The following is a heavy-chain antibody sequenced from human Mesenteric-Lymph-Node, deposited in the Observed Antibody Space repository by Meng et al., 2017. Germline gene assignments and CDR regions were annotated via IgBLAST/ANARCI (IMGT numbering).Heavy chain of an antibody. CDR2: IWYDGSNK. D-gene: IGHD3-22*01. CDR1: GFTFSSYG. Sequence: GESLKISCAASGFTFSSYGMHWVRQAPGKGLEWVAVIWYDGSNKYYADSVKGRFTISRDNSKNTLYLQMNSRRAEDTAVYYCGRDPPQSYYYDSSGYLSYWGQGTLVTVSS. V-gene: IGHV3-33*01. CDR3: GRDPPQSYYYDSSGYLSY. J-gene: IGHJ4*02.